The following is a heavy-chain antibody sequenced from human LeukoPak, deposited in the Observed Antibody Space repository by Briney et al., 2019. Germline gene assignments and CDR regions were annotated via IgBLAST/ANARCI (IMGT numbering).Heavy chain of an antibody. D-gene: IGHD2-15*01. CDR1: GYSFTSYW. J-gene: IGHJ4*02. CDR2: IYPGDSDT. V-gene: IGHV5-51*01. CDR3: ARASAYCSGGSCYSDY. Sequence: GESLKISCKGSGYSFTSYWIGWVRQMPGKGLEWMGIIYPGDSDTRYSPSFQGQVTISADKSISTAYLQWSSLKASDTAMYYCARASAYCSGGSCYSDYWGQGTLVTVSS.